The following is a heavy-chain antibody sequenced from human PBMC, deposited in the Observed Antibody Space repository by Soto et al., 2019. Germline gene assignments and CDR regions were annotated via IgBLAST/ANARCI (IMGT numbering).Heavy chain of an antibody. D-gene: IGHD6-19*01. J-gene: IGHJ5*02. CDR3: ATSEYTSGINWFDP. CDR1: GGSISGSAYY. Sequence: SETLSLTCTVSGGSISGSAYYWGWFRQPPGRGLEWIGSIYYSGTTYYNPSLKDRVTISIDLFKNQFSVELTSVTAADTAVYYCATSEYTSGINWFDPWGQGTLVTVSS. CDR2: IYYSGTT. V-gene: IGHV4-39*01.